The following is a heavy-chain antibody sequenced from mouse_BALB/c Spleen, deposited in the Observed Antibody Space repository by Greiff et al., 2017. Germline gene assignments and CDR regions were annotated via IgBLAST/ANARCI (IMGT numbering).Heavy chain of an antibody. Sequence: EVQLQESGPELVKPGASVKMSCKASGYTFTSYVMHWVKQKPGQGLEWIGYINPYNDGTKYNEKFKGKATLTSDKSSSTAYMELSSLTSEDSAVYYCASRAYYGNYYYAMDYWGQGTSVTVSS. CDR3: ASRAYYGNYYYAMDY. CDR2: INPYNDGT. CDR1: GYTFTSYV. J-gene: IGHJ4*01. V-gene: IGHV1-14*01. D-gene: IGHD2-1*01.